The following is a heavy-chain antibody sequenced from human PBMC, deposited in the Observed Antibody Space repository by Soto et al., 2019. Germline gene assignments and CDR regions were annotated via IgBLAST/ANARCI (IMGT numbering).Heavy chain of an antibody. D-gene: IGHD2-2*01. V-gene: IGHV1-69*01. CDR1: GGTFSSYA. CDR3: ARSQGSSTSLEFYYYYYYGMDV. CDR2: IIPISETT. Sequence: QVQLVQSGAEVKKPGSSVNVSCKASGGTFSSYAISWVRQAPGQGLEWMGGIIPISETTNYAQKLQGTVTITADESKSTAYMELSSLRSEDTSVYYCARSQGSSTSLEFYYYYYYGMDVWGQGTTVTVSS. J-gene: IGHJ6*02.